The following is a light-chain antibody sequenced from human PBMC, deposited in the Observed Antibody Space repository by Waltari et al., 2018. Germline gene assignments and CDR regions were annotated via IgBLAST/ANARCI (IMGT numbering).Light chain of an antibody. Sequence: DIVMTQSPDSLAVSLGERATINCKSSQSVFYSSNNKNRLAWYQQKPGQSPKLLIYGASTRESGVPDRFSGSGSGTDFTLTISSLQAEDVAVYYCQQYFGTPPYTFGQGTKLEIK. V-gene: IGKV4-1*01. CDR1: QSVFYSSNNKNR. J-gene: IGKJ2*01. CDR2: GAS. CDR3: QQYFGTPPYT.